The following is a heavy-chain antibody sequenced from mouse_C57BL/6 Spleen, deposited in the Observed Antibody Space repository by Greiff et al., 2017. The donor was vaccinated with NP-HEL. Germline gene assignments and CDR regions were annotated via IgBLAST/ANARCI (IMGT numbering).Heavy chain of an antibody. CDR2: IDPEDGET. D-gene: IGHD2-3*01. J-gene: IGHJ3*01. V-gene: IGHV14-2*01. CDR1: GFNIKDYY. Sequence: VQLQQSGAELVKPGASVKLSCTASGFNIKDYYMHWVKQRTEQGLEWIGRIDPEDGETKYAPQFQGKATITADTSSNTAYLQLSSLTSEDTAVYYCARSFDGYYRAYWGQGTLVTGSA. CDR3: ARSFDGYYRAY.